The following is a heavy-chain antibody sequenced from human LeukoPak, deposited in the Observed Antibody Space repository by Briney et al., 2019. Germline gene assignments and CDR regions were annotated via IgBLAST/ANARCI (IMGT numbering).Heavy chain of an antibody. D-gene: IGHD3-22*01. Sequence: PSETLSLTCTVSGYSISSGYYWGWIRQPPGKGLEWIGSIYHSGSTYYNPSLKSRVTISVDTSKNQFSLKLSSVTAADTAVYYCAREGATYYYDSRGYPPADYWGQGTLVTVSS. CDR1: GYSISSGYY. CDR2: IYHSGST. V-gene: IGHV4-38-2*02. CDR3: AREGATYYYDSRGYPPADY. J-gene: IGHJ4*02.